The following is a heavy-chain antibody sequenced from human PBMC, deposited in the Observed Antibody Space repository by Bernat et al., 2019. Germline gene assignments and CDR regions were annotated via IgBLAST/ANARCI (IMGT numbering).Heavy chain of an antibody. V-gene: IGHV3-30*03. D-gene: IGHD6-13*01. J-gene: IGHJ6*02. CDR1: GFTFSSYG. CDR3: ARDYQQLEGMDV. Sequence: QVQLVESGGGVVQPGRSLRLSCAASGFTFSSYGMHWVRQAPGKGLEWVAVISYDGSNKYYADSVKGRFTISRDNSKNTLYLQMNSLRAEDTAVYYCARDYQQLEGMDVWGQGTTVTVSS. CDR2: ISYDGSNK.